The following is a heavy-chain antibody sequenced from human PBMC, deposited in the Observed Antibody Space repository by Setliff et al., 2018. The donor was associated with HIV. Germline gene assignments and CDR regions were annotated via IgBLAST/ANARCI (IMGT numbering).Heavy chain of an antibody. V-gene: IGHV4-4*08. J-gene: IGHJ6*03. CDR1: GDSSSNDY. CDR2: IHTSGTT. CDR3: AREYYRSGGYYSGWKYYYMEV. D-gene: IGHD2-15*01. Sequence: LSLTCTVSGDSSSNDYWTWVRQPPGKGLEWIGNIHTSGTTKYNHTLNSRVTISVDMSKSQFSLRLSSVTAADTAMYYCAREYYRSGGYYSGWKYYYMEVWGKGTTVTVSS.